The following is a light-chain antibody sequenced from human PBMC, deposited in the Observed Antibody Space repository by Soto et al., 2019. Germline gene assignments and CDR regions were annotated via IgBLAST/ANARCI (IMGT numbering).Light chain of an antibody. CDR2: EVT. CDR1: SSDVGGYNY. CDR3: SSYAGSRYV. V-gene: IGLV2-8*01. J-gene: IGLJ1*01. Sequence: QSALTQPPSASGSPGQSVTISCTGTSSDVGGYNYISWYQQHPGKAPKLMIHEVTKRPSGVPDRFSGSKSGNKASLTVSVLQAEDEADYYCSSYAGSRYVFGTGTKLTV.